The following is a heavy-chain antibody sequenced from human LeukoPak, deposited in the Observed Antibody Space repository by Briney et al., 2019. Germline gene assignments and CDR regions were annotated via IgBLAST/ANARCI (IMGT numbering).Heavy chain of an antibody. V-gene: IGHV3-15*01. D-gene: IGHD5-24*01. CDR2: IKSKTDGGTT. CDR1: GFTFSNAW. J-gene: IGHJ3*02. Sequence: PGGSLRLSCAASGFTFSNAWMSWVRQAPGKGLEWVGRIKSKTDGGTTDYAAPVKGRFTISRDDSKNTLYLQMNSLKTEDTAVYYCTRGGRDGYNSGSFQDAFDIWGQGTMVTVSS. CDR3: TRGGRDGYNSGSFQDAFDI.